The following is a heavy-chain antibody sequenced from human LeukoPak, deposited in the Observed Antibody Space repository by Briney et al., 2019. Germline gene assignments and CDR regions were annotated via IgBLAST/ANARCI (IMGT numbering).Heavy chain of an antibody. CDR3: AREQDIVVVVAQYDAFDI. Sequence: PSETLSLTCTVSGGSISSYYWSWIRQPAGKGLEWIGRIYTSGSTNYNPSLKSRVTMSVDTSKNQFSLKLSSVTAADTAVYYCAREQDIVVVVAQYDAFDIWGQGTMVTVSS. J-gene: IGHJ3*02. CDR2: IYTSGST. V-gene: IGHV4-4*07. CDR1: GGSISSYY. D-gene: IGHD2-15*01.